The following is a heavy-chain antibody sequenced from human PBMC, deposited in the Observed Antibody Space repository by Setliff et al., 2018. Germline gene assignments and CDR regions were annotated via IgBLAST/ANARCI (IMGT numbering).Heavy chain of an antibody. V-gene: IGHV4-34*01. Sequence: SETLSLTCAVYGGSFSGYYWTWIRQSPGRGLEWIGEINHSGITNYNPSLKSRLTIAVDTSKNEFSLILASVTAADTAVYYCARGGFFGYNADFWGQGTLVTVSS. CDR3: ARGGFFGYNADF. CDR2: INHSGIT. J-gene: IGHJ4*02. CDR1: GGSFSGYY. D-gene: IGHD3-3*01.